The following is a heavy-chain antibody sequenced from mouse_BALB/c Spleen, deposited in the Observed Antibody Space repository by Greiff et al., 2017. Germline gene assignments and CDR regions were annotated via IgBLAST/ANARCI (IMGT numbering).Heavy chain of an antibody. D-gene: IGHD2-4*01. CDR2: IYPGDGDT. Sequence: VQLQQSGAELVRPGSSVKISCKASGYAFSSYWMNWVKQRPGQGLEWIGQIYPGDGDTNYNGKFKGKATLTADKSSSTAYMHLSSLTSEDSAVYFCARSGDYDGAMDYWGQGTSVTVSS. CDR3: ARSGDYDGAMDY. CDR1: GYAFSSYW. J-gene: IGHJ4*01. V-gene: IGHV1-80*01.